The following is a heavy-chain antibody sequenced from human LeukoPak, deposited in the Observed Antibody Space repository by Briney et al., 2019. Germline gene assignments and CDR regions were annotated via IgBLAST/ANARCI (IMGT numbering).Heavy chain of an antibody. CDR1: GFTFSSYW. CDR2: ISGSGSNT. V-gene: IGHV3-23*01. D-gene: IGHD3-10*01. Sequence: GGSLRLSCAASGFTFSSYWMSWVRQAPGKGLEWVSTISGSGSNTHYADSVKGRFTISRDNYKDTLYMQMNSLRVEDTAVYYCARERYHGSGAPKYDFWGQGTLVTVSS. CDR3: ARERYHGSGAPKYDF. J-gene: IGHJ4*02.